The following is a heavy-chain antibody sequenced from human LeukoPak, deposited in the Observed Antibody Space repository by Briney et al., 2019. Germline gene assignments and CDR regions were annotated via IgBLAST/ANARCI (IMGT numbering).Heavy chain of an antibody. CDR3: ARLAITIFVGIDP. CDR1: GGSISSHY. V-gene: IGHV4-59*08. J-gene: IGHJ5*02. CDR2: IYYSGST. D-gene: IGHD3-3*01. Sequence: SETLSLTCTVSGGSISSHYWSWIRQPPGKGLEWIGYIYYSGSTNYNPSLKSRVTISVDTSKNQFSLKLSSVTAADTAVYYCARLAITIFVGIDPWGQGTLVTVSS.